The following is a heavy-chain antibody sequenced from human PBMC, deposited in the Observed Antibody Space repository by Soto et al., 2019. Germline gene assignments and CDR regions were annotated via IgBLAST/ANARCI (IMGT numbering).Heavy chain of an antibody. Sequence: NPSETLSLTCSVSGDSITNYYWTRIRQPPGKGLEWIGYIYNSGGTKYNPSLKSRVTISVDTSKNQFSLKLSSVTAADTAVYYCARELELNWFDPWGQGTLVTVSS. J-gene: IGHJ5*02. CDR3: ARELELNWFDP. CDR1: GDSITNYY. D-gene: IGHD1-7*01. V-gene: IGHV4-59*01. CDR2: IYNSGGT.